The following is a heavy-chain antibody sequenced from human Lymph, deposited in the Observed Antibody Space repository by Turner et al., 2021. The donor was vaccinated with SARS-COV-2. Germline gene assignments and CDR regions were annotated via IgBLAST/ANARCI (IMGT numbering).Heavy chain of an antibody. V-gene: IGHV3-30*18. CDR3: AKDLSAGDYYYYYGMDV. Sequence: QVQLVESGGGVVQPGRSLRLSCAASGFTFSGYGMHWVRQATGKGLEWVPVISYDGNNEHCADSVKGRFTISRDNSKNTLYLQMNRLRPDDTAVYYCAKDLSAGDYYYYYGMDVWGQGTTVTVSS. CDR1: GFTFSGYG. D-gene: IGHD3-10*01. J-gene: IGHJ6*02. CDR2: ISYDGNNE.